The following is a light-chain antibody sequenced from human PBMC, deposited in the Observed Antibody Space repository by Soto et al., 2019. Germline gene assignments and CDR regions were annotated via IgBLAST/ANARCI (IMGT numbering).Light chain of an antibody. CDR2: NAS. CDR1: QTVGNY. J-gene: IGKJ1*01. V-gene: IGKV3-11*01. Sequence: EIVLTQSPATLSLSPGERATLSCRASQTVGNYLAWYQQKPGQVPRLLIYNASNRATGVPARFSGSGSGTEFTLTISSLEPEDFAVYYCQQRGNLPLPWTFGQGAKVEI. CDR3: QQRGNLPLPWT.